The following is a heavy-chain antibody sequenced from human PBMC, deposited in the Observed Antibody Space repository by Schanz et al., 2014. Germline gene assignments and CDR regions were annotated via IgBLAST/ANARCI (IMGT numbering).Heavy chain of an antibody. V-gene: IGHV3-23*01. CDR2: MNESHSTI. CDR1: GFSFSSYA. CDR3: ARKVVATIGGYYDN. J-gene: IGHJ4*02. Sequence: EVQLLESGGGLVEPGGSLRLSCAASGFSFSSYAMGWVRQARGKGLEWVSAMNESHSTIYYADSVRGRFTISRDNAENALFLQMNSLRAEDTAVYYCARKVVATIGGYYDNWGQGTLVIVAS. D-gene: IGHD5-12*01.